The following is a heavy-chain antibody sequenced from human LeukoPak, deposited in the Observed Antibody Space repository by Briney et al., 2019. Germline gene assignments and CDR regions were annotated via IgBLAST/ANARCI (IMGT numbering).Heavy chain of an antibody. V-gene: IGHV3-53*01. CDR2: IYSGGST. CDR1: GFTVSSNY. Sequence: WGSLRLSCAASGFTVSSNYMSWVRQAPGKGLEWVSIIYSGGSTFYADSVKGGFTISRDNSKNTLYLQMNSLRADETAVYYCARGGSYLSAFDIWGQGTMVTVSS. CDR3: ARGGSYLSAFDI. D-gene: IGHD1-26*01. J-gene: IGHJ3*02.